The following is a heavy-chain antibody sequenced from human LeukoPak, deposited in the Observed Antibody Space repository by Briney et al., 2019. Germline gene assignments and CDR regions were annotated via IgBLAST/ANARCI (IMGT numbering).Heavy chain of an antibody. CDR1: GFTVSTNY. Sequence: GGSLRLSCAASGFTVSTNYMSWVRQAPGEGLEWVSVIYSGDTTFYADSVRGKFTISRDNSKNTLYLQMNSLRAEDTAVYYCASILRSSSGYYFDYWGQGTLVTVSS. V-gene: IGHV3-66*01. D-gene: IGHD3-10*01. CDR3: ASILRSSSGYYFDY. J-gene: IGHJ4*02. CDR2: IYSGDTT.